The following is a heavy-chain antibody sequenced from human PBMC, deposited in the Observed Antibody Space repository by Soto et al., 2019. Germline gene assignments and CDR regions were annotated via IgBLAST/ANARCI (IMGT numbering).Heavy chain of an antibody. CDR1: GYTFTSYG. Sequence: ASVKVSCKASGYTFTSYGISWVRQAPGQGLEWMGWISAYNGNTNYAQKLQGRVTMTTDTSTSTAYMELRSLRSEDTAVYYCARDPTYGSGSYWFDYWGQGTLVTVSS. CDR2: ISAYNGNT. V-gene: IGHV1-18*01. D-gene: IGHD3-10*01. J-gene: IGHJ4*02. CDR3: ARDPTYGSGSYWFDY.